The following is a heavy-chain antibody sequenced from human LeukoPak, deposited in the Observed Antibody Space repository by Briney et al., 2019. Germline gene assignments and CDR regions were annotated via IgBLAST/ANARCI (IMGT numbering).Heavy chain of an antibody. CDR3: ARDIVGPTD. D-gene: IGHD1-26*01. V-gene: IGHV3-7*01. CDR1: GFTFTNYW. J-gene: IGHJ4*02. CDR2: INQDGSEK. Sequence: GGSLRLSCAASGFTFTNYWMSWVRQAPGKWLEWVANINQDGSEKYFVASVKGRFTISRDNAKNSLYLQMNNVRAEDTAVYYCARDIVGPTDWGQGTLVTVSS.